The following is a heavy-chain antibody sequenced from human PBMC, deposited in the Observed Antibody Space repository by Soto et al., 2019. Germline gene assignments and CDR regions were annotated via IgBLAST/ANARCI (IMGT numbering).Heavy chain of an antibody. D-gene: IGHD6-6*01. Sequence: GSSQLNYYWSWIRQPAGKGLEWIGRLSTSGNTNYNPSLKSRVTMSLDTSKNQFSLMLNSVTAADTAVYYCRRDFDYWGQGTLITVSS. CDR1: GSSQLNYY. J-gene: IGHJ4*02. V-gene: IGHV4-4*07. CDR2: LSTSGNT. CDR3: RRDFDY.